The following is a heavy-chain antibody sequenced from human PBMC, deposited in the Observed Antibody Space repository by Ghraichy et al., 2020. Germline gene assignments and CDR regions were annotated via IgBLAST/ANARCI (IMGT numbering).Heavy chain of an antibody. Sequence: GSLRLSCTVSGGSISSYYWSWIRQPPGKGLEWIGYIYYSGSTNYNPSLKSRVTISVDTSKNQFSLKLSSVTAADTAVYYCARGHDGYYYDSSGPTDAFDIWGQGTMVTVS. J-gene: IGHJ3*02. CDR2: IYYSGST. D-gene: IGHD3-22*01. CDR3: ARGHDGYYYDSSGPTDAFDI. V-gene: IGHV4-59*01. CDR1: GGSISSYY.